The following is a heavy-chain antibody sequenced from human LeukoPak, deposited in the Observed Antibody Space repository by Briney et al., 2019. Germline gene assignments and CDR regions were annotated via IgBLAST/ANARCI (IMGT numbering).Heavy chain of an antibody. Sequence: PSQTLSLTCTVSGGSISSGGYYWRWIRQHPGKGLEWIGYIYYSGSTYYNPSLKSRVTISVDTSKNQFSLELSSVTAADTAVYYCARDFNPKYYDFWSGYLTSSEYGMDVWGQGTTVTVSS. D-gene: IGHD3-3*01. CDR3: ARDFNPKYYDFWSGYLTSSEYGMDV. CDR1: GGSISSGGYY. V-gene: IGHV4-31*03. J-gene: IGHJ6*02. CDR2: IYYSGST.